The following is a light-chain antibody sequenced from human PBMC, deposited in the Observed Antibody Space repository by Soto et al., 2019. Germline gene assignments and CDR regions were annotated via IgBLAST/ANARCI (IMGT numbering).Light chain of an antibody. J-gene: IGKJ5*01. Sequence: EIVLTQSPGTLSLSPGERASLSCRASQSFSSSYLAWYQHKPGQAPRLVLYGASSRATGIPDRFSGSGSGTDFTLSISRLETEDFAVYYCQHYGGSPPITFGQGTRLEIK. CDR3: QHYGGSPPIT. V-gene: IGKV3-20*01. CDR2: GAS. CDR1: QSFSSSY.